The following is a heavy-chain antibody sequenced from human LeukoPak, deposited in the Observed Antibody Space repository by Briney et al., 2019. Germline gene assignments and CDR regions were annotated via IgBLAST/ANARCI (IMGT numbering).Heavy chain of an antibody. J-gene: IGHJ4*02. V-gene: IGHV3-48*03. D-gene: IGHD2-21*01. CDR2: ISSSGSTI. CDR3: ARSRPRLGY. CDR1: GFTFSSYE. Sequence: PGGSLRLSCAASGFTFSSYEMNWVRQAPGKGLEWVSYISSSGSTIYYADSVKGRFTISRDNAKNSLYLQMNNLRAEDTAVYYCARSRPRLGYWGQGTLVTVSS.